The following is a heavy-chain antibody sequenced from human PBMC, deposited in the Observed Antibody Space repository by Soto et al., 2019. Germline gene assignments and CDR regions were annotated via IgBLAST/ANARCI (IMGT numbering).Heavy chain of an antibody. CDR2: IYYSGSP. J-gene: IGHJ6*03. CDR3: ARLGPRIRAADMDV. D-gene: IGHD6-25*01. CDR1: DGSRGDFD. V-gene: IGHV4-59*01. Sequence: SQTKSLTYTVSDGSRGDFDWSWVRQQPGRVLEWIGYIYYSGSPNYNPSLRSRVTISVDTSKNQVSLKVKSVTAVDTAVYFCARLGPRIRAADMDVWGKGTAVPVSS.